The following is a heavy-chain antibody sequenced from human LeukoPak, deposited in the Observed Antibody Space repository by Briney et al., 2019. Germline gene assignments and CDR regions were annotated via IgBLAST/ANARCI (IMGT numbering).Heavy chain of an antibody. CDR2: IIPIFGTA. J-gene: IGHJ3*02. CDR3: ARVREMATIRNAFDI. Sequence: ASVKVSCKASGGTFRSYAISWVRQAPGQGLEWMGGIIPIFGTANYAQKFQGRVTITADESTSTAYMELSSLRSEDTAVYYCARVREMATIRNAFDIWGQGTMVTVSS. D-gene: IGHD5-24*01. CDR1: GGTFRSYA. V-gene: IGHV1-69*13.